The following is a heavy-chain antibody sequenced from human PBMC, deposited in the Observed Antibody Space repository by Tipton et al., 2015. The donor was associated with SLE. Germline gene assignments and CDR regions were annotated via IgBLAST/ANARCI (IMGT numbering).Heavy chain of an antibody. J-gene: IGHJ4*02. CDR1: GGSISGYY. Sequence: TLSLTCTVSGGSISGYYWSWIRQPPGKGLEWIGEINHSGSTNYNPSLKSRVTISVDTSKNQFSLKLSSVTAADTAVYYCAREKFQWLANYFDYWGQGTLVTVSS. CDR2: INHSGST. D-gene: IGHD6-19*01. CDR3: AREKFQWLANYFDY. V-gene: IGHV4-34*01.